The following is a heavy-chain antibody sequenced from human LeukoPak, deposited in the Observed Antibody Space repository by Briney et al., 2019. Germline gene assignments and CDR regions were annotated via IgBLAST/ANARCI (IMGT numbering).Heavy chain of an antibody. CDR1: GFIFSHHG. D-gene: IGHD3-10*01. J-gene: IGHJ4*02. CDR2: IRADAVTT. CDR3: ARVIGVVRADYYFDY. V-gene: IGHV3-23*01. Sequence: GGSLRLPCATSGFIFSHHGMNWVRQAPGKGLEWVSGIRADAVTTYYADSVKGRFIISRDNSKNTVYLQMNSLRAEDTAVYYCARVIGVVRADYYFDYWGQETLVAVSS.